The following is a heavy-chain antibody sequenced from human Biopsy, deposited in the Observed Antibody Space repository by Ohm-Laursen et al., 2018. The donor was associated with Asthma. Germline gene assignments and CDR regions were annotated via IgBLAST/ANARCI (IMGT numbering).Heavy chain of an antibody. D-gene: IGHD6-13*01. CDR3: SRDTLGYYFDI. Sequence: SLRLFCAATGTHFGSYNMHWARQAPGKGLEWVAVITFDGSTQHYGDSVKGRFTISRDNSKNMLFLQMNSLRAEDTAVYYCSRDTLGYYFDIWGQGTQVAVCS. J-gene: IGHJ4*02. CDR2: ITFDGSTQ. V-gene: IGHV3-30-3*01. CDR1: GTHFGSYN.